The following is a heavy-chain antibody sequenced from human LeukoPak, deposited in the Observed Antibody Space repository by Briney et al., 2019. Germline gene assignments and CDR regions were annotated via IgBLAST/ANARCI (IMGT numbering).Heavy chain of an antibody. J-gene: IGHJ4*02. Sequence: ASVKVSCKASGGTFTSYDINWVRQATGQGLEWMGWMNPNSGNTGYAQKFQGRVTITRNTSISTAYMELSSLRSEDTAVYYCAKTMGLYSSGWSDSFDYWGQGTLVTVSS. V-gene: IGHV1-8*03. D-gene: IGHD6-19*01. CDR2: MNPNSGNT. CDR3: AKTMGLYSSGWSDSFDY. CDR1: GGTFTSYD.